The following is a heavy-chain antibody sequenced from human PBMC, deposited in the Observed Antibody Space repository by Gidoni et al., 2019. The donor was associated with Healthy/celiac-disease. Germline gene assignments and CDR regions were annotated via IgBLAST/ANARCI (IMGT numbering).Heavy chain of an antibody. J-gene: IGHJ4*02. CDR3: ARNLDYYDPRDFHY. Sequence: QVQLVQSGPEVKKPGASVKVSCKASGYTFTKYGISWVRQAPGQGLEWMGWISAYSGDTNYAQKLQGRVTMTTDTSTSTAYMELRSLRSDDTAIYYCARNLDYYDPRDFHYWGQGTLVTVSS. V-gene: IGHV1-18*01. D-gene: IGHD3-22*01. CDR2: ISAYSGDT. CDR1: GYTFTKYG.